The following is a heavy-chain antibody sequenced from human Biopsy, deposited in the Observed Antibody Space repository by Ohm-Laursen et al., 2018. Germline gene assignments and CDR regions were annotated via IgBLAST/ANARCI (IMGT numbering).Heavy chain of an antibody. CDR3: ARVAGGYAYYYGMDV. CDR1: GGSISSDY. Sequence: SDTLSLTCTVSGGSISSDYWSWIRQTPGKGLEWIGNIYYDGITYYNPSLKSRVAMSVDTSKNQFSLRLTSVTAADTAVYYCARVAGGYAYYYGMDVWGQGTTVIVSS. V-gene: IGHV4-59*04. CDR2: IYYDGIT. D-gene: IGHD5-12*01. J-gene: IGHJ6*02.